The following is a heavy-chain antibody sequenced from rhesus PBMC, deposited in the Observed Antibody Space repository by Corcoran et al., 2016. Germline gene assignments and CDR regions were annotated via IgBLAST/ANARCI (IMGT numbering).Heavy chain of an antibody. J-gene: IGHJ3*01. CDR1: GYTFTDYY. D-gene: IGHD3-3*01. CDR2: INPYNGNT. V-gene: IGHV1S2*01. CDR3: AREDYNFWTGYYMGGFDF. Sequence: QVQLVQSGAEVKKPGSSVKVSCKASGYTFTDYYMHWVRQAPRQGLEWMGWINPYNGNTKYAQKFQGRFTMTRDTSTSTAYMELSSLRSEDTAVYYCAREDYNFWTGYYMGGFDFWGQGLRVTVSA.